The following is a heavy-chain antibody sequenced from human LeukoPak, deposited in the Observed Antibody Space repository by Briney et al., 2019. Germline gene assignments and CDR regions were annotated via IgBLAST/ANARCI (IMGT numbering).Heavy chain of an antibody. V-gene: IGHV6-1*01. CDR3: AREGKYSSGQAYFDY. J-gene: IGHJ4*02. CDR1: VDSVSSNSAA. CDR2: SYCGSKWYN. D-gene: IGHD6-19*01. Sequence: SQTLSLTCAISVDSVSSNSAAWNWIRQSPSRGLEWLGRSYCGSKWYNDYAVSVKSRITTNQDTSKNQFYLQLNSVTPEDTAVYYCAREGKYSSGQAYFDYWGQGTLVTVPS.